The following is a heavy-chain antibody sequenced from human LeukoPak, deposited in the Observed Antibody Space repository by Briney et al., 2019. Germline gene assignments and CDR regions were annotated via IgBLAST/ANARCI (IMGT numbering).Heavy chain of an antibody. D-gene: IGHD6-13*01. Sequence: SETLSLTCTVSGGSISSYYWSWIRQPPGRGLEWIGYIYYSGSTNYNPSLKSRVTISVDTSKNQFSLKLSSVTAADTALYYCARSRGYFDYWGQGTLVTVSS. CDR2: IYYSGST. CDR1: GGSISSYY. J-gene: IGHJ4*02. CDR3: ARSRGYFDY. V-gene: IGHV4-59*01.